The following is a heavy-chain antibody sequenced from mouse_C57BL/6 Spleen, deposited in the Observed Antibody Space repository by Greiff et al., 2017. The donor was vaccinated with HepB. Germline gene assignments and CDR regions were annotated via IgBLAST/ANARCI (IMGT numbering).Heavy chain of an antibody. J-gene: IGHJ4*01. D-gene: IGHD2-2*01. CDR1: GFSLTSYG. CDR2: IWGDGST. Sequence: QVQLKESGPGLVAPSQRLSITCTVSGFSLTSYGVSWVRQPPGKGLEWLGVIWGDGSTNYHSALISRLSISKDNSKSQVVLKLNSLQPEDTATYYCAKLDGYALNYWGQGTAVTVSS. CDR3: AKLDGYALNY. V-gene: IGHV2-3*01.